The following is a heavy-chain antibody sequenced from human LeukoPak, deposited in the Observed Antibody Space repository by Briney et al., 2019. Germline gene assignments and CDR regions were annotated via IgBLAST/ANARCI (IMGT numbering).Heavy chain of an antibody. CDR1: GFTFNDYT. Sequence: GGSLRLSCEVSGFTFNDYTMHWVRQAPGKGLEWVSAISGSGGSTYYADSVKGRFTISRDNSKNTLYLQMNSLRAEDTAVYYCAKIPKRLLWSGFDIWGQGTMVTVSS. V-gene: IGHV3-23*01. D-gene: IGHD3-10*01. J-gene: IGHJ3*02. CDR3: AKIPKRLLWSGFDI. CDR2: ISGSGGST.